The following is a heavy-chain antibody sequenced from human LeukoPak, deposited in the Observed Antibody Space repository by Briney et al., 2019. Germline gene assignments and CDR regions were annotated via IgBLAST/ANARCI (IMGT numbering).Heavy chain of an antibody. CDR1: GGTFSSYA. V-gene: IGHV1-69*04. J-gene: IGHJ4*02. CDR3: ARHANDYGDYDYFDY. D-gene: IGHD4-17*01. Sequence: ASVKVSCKASGGTFSSYAISWVRQAPGQGLEWMGRIIPILGIANYAQKFQGRVTITADKSTSTAYMELGSLRSEDTAVYYCARHANDYGDYDYFDYWGQGTLVTVSS. CDR2: IIPILGIA.